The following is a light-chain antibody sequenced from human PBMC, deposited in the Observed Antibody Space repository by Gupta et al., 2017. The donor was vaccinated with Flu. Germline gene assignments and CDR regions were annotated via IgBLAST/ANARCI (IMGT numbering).Light chain of an antibody. CDR3: QQYDTSPLT. CDR1: QCSANNCNNWKY. CDR2: GAS. Sequence: SLGERATINCKTSQCSANNCNNWKYLAWYQQKPGQPPKLIIYGASTREGGVPDRFSGRGCGTDFTLTITSQQAEDVAVYYCQQYDTSPLTFGGGTKVEIK. J-gene: IGKJ4*01. V-gene: IGKV4-1*01.